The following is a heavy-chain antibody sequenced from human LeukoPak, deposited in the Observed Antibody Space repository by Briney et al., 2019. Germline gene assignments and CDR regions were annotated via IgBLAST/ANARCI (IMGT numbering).Heavy chain of an antibody. V-gene: IGHV4-59*08. CDR2: IFYSGST. Sequence: WECLSLTCTVSGGSINSYYWSWIRQPPGKGLEWIGYIFYSGSTNYNPSLKSRVTISVDTSKNQFSLKLSSVTAADTAVYYCARRITSSGYYRDDSWGQGTLVTVSS. J-gene: IGHJ4*02. CDR1: GGSINSYY. D-gene: IGHD3-22*01. CDR3: ARRITSSGYYRDDS.